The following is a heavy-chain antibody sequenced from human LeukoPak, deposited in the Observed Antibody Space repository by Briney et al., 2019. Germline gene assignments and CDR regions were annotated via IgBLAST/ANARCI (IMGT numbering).Heavy chain of an antibody. CDR1: GGSISSYY. J-gene: IGHJ4*02. CDR3: ARSGYSGHDFNY. V-gene: IGHV4-59*01. D-gene: IGHD5-12*01. Sequence: SETLSLTCTVSGGSISSYYWSWFRQPPGKGLKWIGYIYHSGSTNYSPSLKSRVTISVDTSKNQFSLNLNSGTAADTAVYHCARSGYSGHDFNYWGQGTLVTVSS. CDR2: IYHSGST.